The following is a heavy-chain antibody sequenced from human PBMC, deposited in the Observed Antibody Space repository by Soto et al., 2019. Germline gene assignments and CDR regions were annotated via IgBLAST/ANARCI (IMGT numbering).Heavy chain of an antibody. CDR1: GGTFSSYA. CDR3: ARDQSIAAHYYYGMDV. D-gene: IGHD6-6*01. J-gene: IGHJ6*02. V-gene: IGHV1-69*12. CDR2: NIPIFGTA. Sequence: QVQLVQSGAEVKKPGSSVKVSCKASGGTFSSYAISWVRQAPGQGLEWMGGNIPIFGTANYAQKFQGRVTITADDSTSTAHMELSSLRSEDTAVYYCARDQSIAAHYYYGMDVWGQGTTVTVSS.